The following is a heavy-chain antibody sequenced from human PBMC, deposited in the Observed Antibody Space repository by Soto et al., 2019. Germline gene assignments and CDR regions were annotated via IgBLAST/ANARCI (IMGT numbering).Heavy chain of an antibody. CDR3: ARLPSRHLVDY. CDR2: MFYGVST. J-gene: IGHJ4*02. D-gene: IGHD3-3*02. Sequence: SETLSLTCTVSGGSINSSGYYWGWIRQPPGKGLEWIGSMFYGVSTYYNPSLKSRVTVSVDTSKNQFSLNLRSVTAADTAVYYCARLPSRHLVDYWGQGTLVTVSS. V-gene: IGHV4-39*01. CDR1: GGSINSSGYY.